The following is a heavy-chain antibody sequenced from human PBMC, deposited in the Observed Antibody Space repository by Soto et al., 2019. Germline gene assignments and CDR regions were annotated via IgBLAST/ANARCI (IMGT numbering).Heavy chain of an antibody. D-gene: IGHD5-18*01. CDR1: GVSISSHDW. CDR3: ATRDTGRVY. Sequence: QVQLQESGPGLVKPSGTLSLTCAVSGVSISSHDWWTWVRQPPGKGLEWIGESHQSGNTNYNSSLXSRVTISLDKSKNQFSLQLSSVTVADTDVYYCATRDTGRVYWGQGTLVTVSS. CDR2: SHQSGNT. J-gene: IGHJ4*02. V-gene: IGHV4-4*02.